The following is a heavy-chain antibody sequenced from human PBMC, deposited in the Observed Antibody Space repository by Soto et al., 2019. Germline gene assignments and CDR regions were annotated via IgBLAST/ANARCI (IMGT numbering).Heavy chain of an antibody. J-gene: IGHJ5*02. CDR1: GGSIRSGSNY. V-gene: IGHV4-39*01. CDR3: VRQTIVRGVLSWFDP. D-gene: IGHD3-10*01. CDR2: VYYNGNT. Sequence: QLQLQESGPRLVKPSETLSLICPVSGGSIRSGSNYWAWIRQPPGKGLDWIGTVYYNGNTYYNASLKSRVTISADTSKNQFSLKLSSVSAADTAVYYCVRQTIVRGVLSWFDPWGQGTLVTVSS.